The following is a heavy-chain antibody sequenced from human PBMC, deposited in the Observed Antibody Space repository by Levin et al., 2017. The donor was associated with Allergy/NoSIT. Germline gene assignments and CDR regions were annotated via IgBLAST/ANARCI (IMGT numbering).Heavy chain of an antibody. CDR1: GFTFSSYG. D-gene: IGHD1-26*01. CDR3: AKDVGSSDLYYYGMDV. J-gene: IGHJ6*02. CDR2: ISYDGSNK. V-gene: IGHV3-30*18. Sequence: GGSLRLSCAASGFTFSSYGMHWVRQAPGKGLEWVAVISYDGSNKYYADSVKGRFTISRDNSKNTLYLQMNSLRAEDTAVYYCAKDVGSSDLYYYGMDVWGQGTTVTVSS.